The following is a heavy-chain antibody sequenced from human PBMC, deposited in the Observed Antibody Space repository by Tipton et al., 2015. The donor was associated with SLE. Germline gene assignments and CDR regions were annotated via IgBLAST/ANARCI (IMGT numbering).Heavy chain of an antibody. CDR2: IFYSGGT. Sequence: TLSLTCTVSGASIGSHHWTWIRQPPGKGLGWIGNIFYSGGTNYSPFLNSRITISVDTSKNQFSLKLSSVTAADTAVYYCARMDDTFLDYWGQGTLVTVSS. J-gene: IGHJ4*02. CDR3: ARMDDTFLDY. V-gene: IGHV4-59*11. CDR1: GASIGSHH. D-gene: IGHD3-22*01.